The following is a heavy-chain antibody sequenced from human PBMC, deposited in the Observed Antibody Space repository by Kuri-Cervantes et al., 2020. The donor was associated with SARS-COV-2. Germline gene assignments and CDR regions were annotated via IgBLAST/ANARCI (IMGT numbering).Heavy chain of an antibody. CDR2: INAGNGNT. D-gene: IGHD3-10*01. CDR3: ALLWFGELPDDY. V-gene: IGHV1-3*01. Sequence: ASVKVSCKASGYTSTSYAMHWVRQAPGQRLEWMGWINAGNGNTKYSQKFQGRVTITRDTSASTAYMELSSLRSEDTAVYYCALLWFGELPDDYWGQGTRVTVSS. J-gene: IGHJ4*02. CDR1: GYTSTSYA.